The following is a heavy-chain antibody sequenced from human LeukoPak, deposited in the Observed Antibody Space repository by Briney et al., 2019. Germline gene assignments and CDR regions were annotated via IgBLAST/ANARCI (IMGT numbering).Heavy chain of an antibody. D-gene: IGHD1-26*01. CDR1: GFTFSSYW. V-gene: IGHV3-7*01. CDR3: ARHSGSYYHAFDI. CDR2: IKQDGSEK. Sequence: GGSLRLSCAASGFTFSSYWMSWVRQAPGKGLEWVSNIKQDGSEKYYVDSVKGRFTISRDNAKNSLYLQMNSLRAEDTAVYYCARHSGSYYHAFDIWGQGTMVTVSS. J-gene: IGHJ3*02.